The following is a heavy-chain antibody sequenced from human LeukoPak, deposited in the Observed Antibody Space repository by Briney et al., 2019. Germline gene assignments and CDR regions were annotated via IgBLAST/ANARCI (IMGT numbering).Heavy chain of an antibody. CDR2: IKPDGTTK. CDR3: ARSIPYGTTWYGRSDY. D-gene: IGHD6-13*01. J-gene: IGHJ4*02. CDR1: GFPFSSYS. V-gene: IGHV3-7*03. Sequence: GGSLRLSCAASGFPFSSYSMTWVRQAPGKGLEWVANIKPDGTTKFYVDSVKGRFTISRDNALNSLYLQMNSLRAEDTAIYYCARSIPYGTTWYGRSDYWGQGTLVPVSS.